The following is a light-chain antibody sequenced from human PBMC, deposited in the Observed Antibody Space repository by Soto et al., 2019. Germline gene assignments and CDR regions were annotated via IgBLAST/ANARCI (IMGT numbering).Light chain of an antibody. CDR3: TSYSTSNSYV. CDR2: EVS. Sequence: QSALTQPASVSGSPGQSITIFCTGSSSDVGGYNFVSWYQQHPGKAPKLMIYEVSKRPSGVSNRFSGSKSGNTASLTISGLQAEDEADYYCTSYSTSNSYVFGAGTKVTV. V-gene: IGLV2-14*01. CDR1: SSDVGGYNF. J-gene: IGLJ1*01.